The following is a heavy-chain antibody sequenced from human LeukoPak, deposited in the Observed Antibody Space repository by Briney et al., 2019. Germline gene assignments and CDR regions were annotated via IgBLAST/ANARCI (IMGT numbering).Heavy chain of an antibody. J-gene: IGHJ4*02. D-gene: IGHD3-10*01. CDR3: ARGPSITMVRGVMGVGYFDY. V-gene: IGHV3-7*01. Sequence: GGSLRLSCAASGFTFSSYWMSWVRQAPGKGLEWVANIKQDGSEKYYVDSVKGRFTISRDNAKNSLYLQMNSLRAEDTAVYYCARGPSITMVRGVMGVGYFDYWGQGTLVTVSS. CDR2: IKQDGSEK. CDR1: GFTFSSYW.